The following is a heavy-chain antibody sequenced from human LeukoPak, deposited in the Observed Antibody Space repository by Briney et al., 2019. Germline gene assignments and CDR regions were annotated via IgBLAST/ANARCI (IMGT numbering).Heavy chain of an antibody. J-gene: IGHJ3*02. CDR3: AGGFSVRGGAFDI. V-gene: IGHV4-59*01. CDR1: GGSISSYF. D-gene: IGHD1-26*01. Sequence: PSETLSLTCTVSGGSISSYFWNWIRQPPVKGLEWIGYFYYSGSTNYNPSLKSRVTISVDTSKNQFSLKLSSVTAADTAVYYCAGGFSVRGGAFDIWGQGTMVTVSS. CDR2: FYYSGST.